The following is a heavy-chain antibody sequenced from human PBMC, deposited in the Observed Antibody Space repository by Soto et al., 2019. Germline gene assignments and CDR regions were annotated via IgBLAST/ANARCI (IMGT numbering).Heavy chain of an antibody. CDR2: MNPNSGNT. D-gene: IGHD6-25*01. J-gene: IGHJ5*02. Sequence: RASVKVSCKASGYTFSSYDIMWLRQAKGQGLEWMGWMNPNSGNTGFAERFQGRVTLTRDTYISTAYMELSNLRPEDTAVYYCARGRRANFAPWGQGTLVTVSS. V-gene: IGHV1-8*01. CDR1: GYTFSSYD. CDR3: ARGRRANFAP.